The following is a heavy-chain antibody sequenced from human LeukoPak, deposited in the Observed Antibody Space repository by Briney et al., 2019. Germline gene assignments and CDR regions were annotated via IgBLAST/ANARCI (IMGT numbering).Heavy chain of an antibody. CDR2: IYSGGNP. D-gene: IGHD6-13*01. CDR3: AKSMFIDYSNIWPLDY. V-gene: IGHV3-53*05. Sequence: PSGGSLRLSCAASGFSVSSNYMNWVRQAPGKGLEWVSVIYSGGNPYYTDSVKGRFIISRDNPKNTLYLQMNSLRAEDTAVYYCAKSMFIDYSNIWPLDYWGQGTLVSVSS. J-gene: IGHJ4*02. CDR1: GFSVSSNY.